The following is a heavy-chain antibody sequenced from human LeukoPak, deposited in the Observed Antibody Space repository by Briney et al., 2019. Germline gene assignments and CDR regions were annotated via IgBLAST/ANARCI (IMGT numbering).Heavy chain of an antibody. CDR1: GYTFIAYY. J-gene: IGHJ4*02. CDR3: ARGGSLAVAPHLYYFDY. Sequence: GASVKVSCKASGYTFIAYYIHWVRQAPGQGLEWMGIINPSGGSTTYAQNFQGRVTMTRDTSTSAVYMELSSLRSEDTAMYYCARGGSLAVAPHLYYFDYWGLGTLVTVSS. D-gene: IGHD6-19*01. CDR2: INPSGGST. V-gene: IGHV1-46*01.